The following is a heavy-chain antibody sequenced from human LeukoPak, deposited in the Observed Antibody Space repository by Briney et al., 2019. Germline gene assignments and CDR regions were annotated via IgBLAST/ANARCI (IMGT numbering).Heavy chain of an antibody. D-gene: IGHD1-14*01. J-gene: IGHJ4*02. Sequence: PGGSLRLSCAASGFTFSSYGMHWVRQAPGKGLEWVAVIWYDGSNKYYADSVKGRFTISRDNSKNTLYLQMNSLRAEDTAVYYCARGIGWPPERTYWGQGTLVTVSS. CDR2: IWYDGSNK. V-gene: IGHV3-33*01. CDR1: GFTFSSYG. CDR3: ARGIGWPPERTY.